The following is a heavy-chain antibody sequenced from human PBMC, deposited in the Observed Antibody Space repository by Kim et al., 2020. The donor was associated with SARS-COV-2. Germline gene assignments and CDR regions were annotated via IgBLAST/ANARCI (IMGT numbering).Heavy chain of an antibody. CDR1: GFTFGDYA. J-gene: IGHJ4*02. D-gene: IGHD1-26*01. V-gene: IGHV3-49*03. CDR2: IRSKAYGGTT. CDR3: TRDFNEWELPAGDD. Sequence: GGSLRLSCTASGFTFGDYAMSWFRQAPGKGLEWVGFIRSKAYGGTTEYAASVKGRFTISRDDSKSIAYLQMNSLKTEDTAVYYCTRDFNEWELPAGDDWGQGTLVTVSS.